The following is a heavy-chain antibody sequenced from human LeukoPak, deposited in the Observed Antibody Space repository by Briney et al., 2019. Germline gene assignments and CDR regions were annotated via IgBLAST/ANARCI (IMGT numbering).Heavy chain of an antibody. CDR2: ISYDGSNK. Sequence: TGGSLRLSCAASGFTFSSYGMHWVRQAPGKGLEWVAVISYDGSNKYYADSVKGRFTISRDNSKNTLYLQMNSLRAEDTAVYYCAKGSWWASYGSGSYYNSAEYFQHWGQGTLATVSS. V-gene: IGHV3-30*18. CDR3: AKGSWWASYGSGSYYNSAEYFQH. D-gene: IGHD3-10*01. CDR1: GFTFSSYG. J-gene: IGHJ1*01.